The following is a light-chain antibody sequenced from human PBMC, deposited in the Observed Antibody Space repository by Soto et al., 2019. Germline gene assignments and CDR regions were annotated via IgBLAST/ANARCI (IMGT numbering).Light chain of an antibody. V-gene: IGKV3-11*01. CDR2: DAS. Sequence: EIVLTQSPATLSLSPGERATLSCRASQSVSSYLAWYQQKPGQAPRLLIYDASNMATGIPATFSGSGSGTDFTLTISSLEPEDFAVYYWQQRSNWPPFTFGPGTKVDIK. CDR3: QQRSNWPPFT. J-gene: IGKJ3*01. CDR1: QSVSSY.